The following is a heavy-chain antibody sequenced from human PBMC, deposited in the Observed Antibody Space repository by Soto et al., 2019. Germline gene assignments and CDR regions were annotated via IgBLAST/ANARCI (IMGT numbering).Heavy chain of an antibody. Sequence: SQTLSLTCAISGDSVSSNSAAWNWIRQSPSRGLEWLGRTYYRSKWYNDYAVSVKSRITINPDTSKNQFSLQLNSVTPEDTAVYYCARDLTVLVPAANDPSYYYYGMDVWGQGTTVTVSS. D-gene: IGHD2-2*01. CDR2: TYYRSKWYN. CDR3: ARDLTVLVPAANDPSYYYYGMDV. CDR1: GDSVSSNSAA. J-gene: IGHJ6*02. V-gene: IGHV6-1*01.